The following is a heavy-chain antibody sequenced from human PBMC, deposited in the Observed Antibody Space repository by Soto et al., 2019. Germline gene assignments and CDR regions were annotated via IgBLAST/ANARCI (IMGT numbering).Heavy chain of an antibody. CDR3: ARAPGSYYTFDY. Sequence: SVKVSCKASGGTFSSYAISWVRQAPGQGLEWMGGIIPIFGTANYAQKFQGRVTITADESTSTAYMELSSLRSEDTAVYYCARAPGSYYTFDYWGQGTLVTVSS. CDR1: GGTFSSYA. J-gene: IGHJ4*02. V-gene: IGHV1-69*13. CDR2: IIPIFGTA. D-gene: IGHD1-26*01.